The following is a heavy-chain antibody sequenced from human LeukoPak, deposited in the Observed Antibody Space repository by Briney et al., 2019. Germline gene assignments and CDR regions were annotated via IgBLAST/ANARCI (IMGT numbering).Heavy chain of an antibody. CDR2: ISSSSSYI. J-gene: IGHJ4*02. D-gene: IGHD3-10*01. V-gene: IGHV3-21*01. CDR3: ARMEGSYYYGSGSYLGYFDY. Sequence: GGSLRLSCAASGFTFSSYSMNWVRQAPGKGLEWVSSISSSSSYIYYADSVKGRFTISRDNAKNSLYLQMNSLRAEDTAVYYCARMEGSYYYGSGSYLGYFDYWGQGTLVTVSS. CDR1: GFTFSSYS.